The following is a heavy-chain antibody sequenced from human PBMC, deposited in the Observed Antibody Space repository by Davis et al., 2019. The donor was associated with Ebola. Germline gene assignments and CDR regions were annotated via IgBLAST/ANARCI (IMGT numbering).Heavy chain of an antibody. D-gene: IGHD1-1*01. J-gene: IGHJ4*02. CDR1: GYTFSHYG. CDR3: ARAQFPTTSDH. CDR2: INPHNGNT. V-gene: IGHV1-18*04. Sequence: ASVKVSCKASGYTFSHYGIPGVRQAPGQGLEWMGWINPHNGNTNYAQNVQGRVTMTTDTSTSTAYMEVGSLRSDDTAVYYCARAQFPTTSDHWGQGTLVTVS.